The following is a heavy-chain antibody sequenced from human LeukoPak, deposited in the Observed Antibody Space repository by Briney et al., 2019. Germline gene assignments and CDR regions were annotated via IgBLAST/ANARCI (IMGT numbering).Heavy chain of an antibody. CDR1: GFTFSSYS. CDR3: ARVVWGGYRKDY. D-gene: IGHD3-16*02. J-gene: IGHJ4*02. Sequence: PGGSLRLXCAASGFTFSSYSMNWVRQAPGKGLEWISYISSSSSTVYYADSVKGRFTISRDNAKNSLYLQMNSLRAEDTAVYYCARVVWGGYRKDYWGQGTLVTVSS. CDR2: ISSSSSTV. V-gene: IGHV3-48*01.